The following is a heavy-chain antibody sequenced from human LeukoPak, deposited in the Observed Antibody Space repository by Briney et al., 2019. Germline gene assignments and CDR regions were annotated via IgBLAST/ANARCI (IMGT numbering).Heavy chain of an antibody. CDR3: ARDLRSSSVYYFDH. J-gene: IGHJ4*02. CDR2: INAYNGDT. Sequence: ASVKVSFKASGYTFTIYGISWVRQAPGQGKEWMAWINAYNGDTNFAQRLQGRVAVTTDTSTSTAYMELRSLRSDDTAVYYCARDLRSSSVYYFDHWGQGTLVTVSS. CDR1: GYTFTIYG. V-gene: IGHV1-18*01. D-gene: IGHD6-6*01.